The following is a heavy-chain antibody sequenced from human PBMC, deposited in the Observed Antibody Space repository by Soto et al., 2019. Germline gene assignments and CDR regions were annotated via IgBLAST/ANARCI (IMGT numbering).Heavy chain of an antibody. CDR3: ARPYVEVAVNYAFDI. Sequence: EVQLLESGGGLVQPGGSLRLSCAASGFTFSTYALTWVRQAPGKGLEWVSSIGTHADTTYYVDSVKGRFSISRDNSKNTVYLQMSSLSAEDTAVYYCARPYVEVAVNYAFDIWGRGTMVTV. D-gene: IGHD3-16*01. J-gene: IGHJ3*02. CDR2: IGTHADTT. V-gene: IGHV3-23*01. CDR1: GFTFSTYA.